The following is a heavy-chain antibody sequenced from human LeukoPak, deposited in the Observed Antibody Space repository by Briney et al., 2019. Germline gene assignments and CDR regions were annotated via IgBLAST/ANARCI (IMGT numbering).Heavy chain of an antibody. D-gene: IGHD3-10*01. V-gene: IGHV4-59*01. J-gene: IGHJ5*02. CDR2: IYYSGST. CDR3: ATYGSGSYRFDP. Sequence: PSETLSLTCAVYGGSFSGYYWSWIRQPPGKGLEWIGYIYYSGSTNYNPSLKSRVTISVDTSKNQFSLKLSSVTAADTAVYYCATYGSGSYRFDPWGQGTLVTVSS. CDR1: GGSFSGYY.